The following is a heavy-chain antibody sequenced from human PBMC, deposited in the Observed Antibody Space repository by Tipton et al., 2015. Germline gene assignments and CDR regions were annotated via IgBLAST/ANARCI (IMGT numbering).Heavy chain of an antibody. J-gene: IGHJ4*02. CDR2: IYPGDSHT. Sequence: QLMQSGAEVKKPGESLKISCKASGYSFSNFWIAWVRQMPGKGLEWMGIIYPGDSHTRYNPSFQGQVTISADKSISTAYLQWSSLKASDTAVYYCARRLPYFEWSKVYYFDYWGQGSPVTVSP. V-gene: IGHV5-51*01. CDR1: GYSFSNFW. D-gene: IGHD3-9*01. CDR3: ARRLPYFEWSKVYYFDY.